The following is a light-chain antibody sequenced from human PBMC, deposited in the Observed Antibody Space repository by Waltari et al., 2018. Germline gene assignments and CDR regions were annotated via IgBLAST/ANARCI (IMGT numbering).Light chain of an antibody. CDR2: AAS. CDR1: QSINTD. Sequence: DIQMTQSPSSLSASVGDRVTITCRASQSINTDLNWYQQRPGKAPKLLVYAASSLDSGVPSRFGGSGSGTDFTLTISSLLPEDFATYYCQQSYSIPPFNFGPGTKVDIK. J-gene: IGKJ3*01. CDR3: QQSYSIPPFN. V-gene: IGKV1-39*01.